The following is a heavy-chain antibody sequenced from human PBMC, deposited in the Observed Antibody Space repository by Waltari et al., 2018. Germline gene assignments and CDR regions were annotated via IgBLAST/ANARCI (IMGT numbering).Heavy chain of an antibody. CDR3: ARDTEGGRPGASYDY. Sequence: QLQLQESGPGLVKPSETLSLTCTVSGSSIRTSFHWGWIRQPPGKGLEWIGSVYYSGITHDSPSLKRRVTISVDTSKNQFSLNLTSVTAADTAVYYCARDTEGGRPGASYDYWGQGTLVTVSS. CDR1: GSSIRTSFH. D-gene: IGHD2-2*01. V-gene: IGHV4-39*07. CDR2: VYYSGIT. J-gene: IGHJ4*02.